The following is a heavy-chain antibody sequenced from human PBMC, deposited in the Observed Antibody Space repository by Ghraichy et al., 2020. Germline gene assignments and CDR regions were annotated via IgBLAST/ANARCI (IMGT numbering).Heavy chain of an antibody. CDR3: AATDTRYCSSTSCSDSYYYYYGMDV. D-gene: IGHD2-2*01. CDR2: IVVGSGNT. V-gene: IGHV1-58*01. CDR1: GFTFTSSA. J-gene: IGHJ6*02. Sequence: SVKVSCKASGFTFTSSAVQWVRQARGQRLEWIGWIVVGSGNTNYAQKFQERVTITRDMSTSTAYMELSSLRSEDTAVYYCAATDTRYCSSTSCSDSYYYYYGMDVWGQGTTVTVSS.